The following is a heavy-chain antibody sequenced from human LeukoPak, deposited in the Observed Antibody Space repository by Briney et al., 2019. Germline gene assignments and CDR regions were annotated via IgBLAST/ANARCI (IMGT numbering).Heavy chain of an antibody. CDR2: ISTYNGHT. Sequence: GASVKVSCKASGYTFNSYGISWVRQAPGQGLEWMGWISTYNGHTNYAQKLQGRVTMTTDTSTSTVYMELSSLRSEDTAVYYCARAAYYDFWSGYYIANTEFDYWGQGTLVTVSS. CDR1: GYTFNSYG. CDR3: ARAAYYDFWSGYYIANTEFDY. D-gene: IGHD3-3*01. J-gene: IGHJ4*02. V-gene: IGHV1-18*01.